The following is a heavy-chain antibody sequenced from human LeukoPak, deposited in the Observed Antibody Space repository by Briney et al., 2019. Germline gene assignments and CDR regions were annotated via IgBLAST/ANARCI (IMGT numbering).Heavy chain of an antibody. J-gene: IGHJ4*02. CDR1: GFTFSSYA. Sequence: GGSLRLSCAASGFTFSSYAMHWVRQSPGKGLEWVAVMSYDGCTTYNADSVKGRFTISRDNSKNTLHLQMNSLRAEDTSVYYCAKGNGYSYGYYFDYWGEGTLVTVSS. D-gene: IGHD5-18*01. CDR2: MSYDGCTT. CDR3: AKGNGYSYGYYFDY. V-gene: IGHV3-30*18.